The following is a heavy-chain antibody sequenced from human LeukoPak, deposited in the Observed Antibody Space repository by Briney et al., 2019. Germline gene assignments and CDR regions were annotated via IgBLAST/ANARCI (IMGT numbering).Heavy chain of an antibody. D-gene: IGHD2-15*01. V-gene: IGHV1-18*04. CDR2: ISAYNGNT. CDR1: GYTFTNYG. Sequence: GASVTDSFKASGYTFTNYGISWVRQAPGKGGERMGWISAYNGNTNYAQKLQGRVTMTTDTSTSTAYMELRSLSSDDTAVYYCARDCDVNIIWKGYCSGGTDYWGQGTLVTVSS. CDR3: ARDCDVNIIWKGYCSGGTDY. J-gene: IGHJ4*02.